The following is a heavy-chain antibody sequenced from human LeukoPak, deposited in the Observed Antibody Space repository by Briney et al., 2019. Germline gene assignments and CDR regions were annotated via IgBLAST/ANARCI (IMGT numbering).Heavy chain of an antibody. Sequence: ASETLSLTCTVSGGSISSYYWSWIRQPPGKGLEWIGYIYYSGSTNYNPSLKSRVTISVDTSKNQFSLKLSSVTAADTAVYYCARGSNNHYWGQGTLVTVSS. V-gene: IGHV4-59*01. D-gene: IGHD2-2*01. CDR2: IYYSGST. CDR1: GGSISSYY. J-gene: IGHJ4*02. CDR3: ARGSNNHY.